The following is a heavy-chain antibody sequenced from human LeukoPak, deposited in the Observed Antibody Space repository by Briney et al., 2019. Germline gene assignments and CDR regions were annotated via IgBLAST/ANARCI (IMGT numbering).Heavy chain of an antibody. J-gene: IGHJ4*02. V-gene: IGHV3-23*01. Sequence: PGGCLRLSCAASGFTFSNYAMSWVRQAPGKGLEWVSVISGSGRSSYYADSMKGRFTISRDNSKNTLYLQVNSLRAEDTAVYYCAKDFLGDYGYLGACYWGQGTLVTVSS. CDR3: AKDFLGDYGYLGACY. D-gene: IGHD4-17*01. CDR2: ISGSGRSS. CDR1: GFTFSNYA.